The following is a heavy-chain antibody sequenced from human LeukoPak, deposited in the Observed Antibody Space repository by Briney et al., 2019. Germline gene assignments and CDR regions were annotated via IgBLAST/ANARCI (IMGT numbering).Heavy chain of an antibody. V-gene: IGHV1-69*13. D-gene: IGHD5-18*01. CDR2: IIPIFGTA. J-gene: IGHJ5*02. CDR3: VRDPGGYSYGLRFDP. CDR1: GGTFSSYA. Sequence: SVKVSCKASGGTFSSYAISWVRQAPGQGLEWMGGIIPIFGTANYAQKFQGRVTITADESTSTAYMELSSLRSEDTAVYYCVRDPGGYSYGLRFDPWGQGTLVTVSS.